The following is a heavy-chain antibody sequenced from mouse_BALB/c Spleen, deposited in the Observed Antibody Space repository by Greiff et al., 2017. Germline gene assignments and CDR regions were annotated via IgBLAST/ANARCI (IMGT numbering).Heavy chain of an antibody. CDR3: ARVTTVVSAMDY. J-gene: IGHJ4*01. Sequence: QVQLQQSGPELVKPGASVRISCKASGYTFTSYYIHWVKQRPGQGLEWIGWIYPGNVNTKYNEKFKGKATLTADKSSSTAYMQLSSLTSEDSAVYFCARVTTVVSAMDYWGQGTSVTVSS. CDR1: GYTFTSYY. CDR2: IYPGNVNT. D-gene: IGHD1-1*01. V-gene: IGHV1S56*01.